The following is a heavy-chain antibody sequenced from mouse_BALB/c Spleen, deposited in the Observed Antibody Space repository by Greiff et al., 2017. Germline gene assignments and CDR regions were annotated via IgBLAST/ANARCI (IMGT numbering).Heavy chain of an antibody. CDR1: GFNIKDTY. CDR2: IDPANGNT. J-gene: IGHJ4*01. Sequence: VHVKQSGAELVKPGASVKLSCTASGFNIKDTYMHWVKQRPEQGLEWIGRIDPANGNTKYDPKFQGKATITADTSSNTAYLQLSSLTSEDTAVYYCARNFWYAMDYWGQGTSVTVSS. V-gene: IGHV14-3*02. D-gene: IGHD2-1*01. CDR3: ARNFWYAMDY.